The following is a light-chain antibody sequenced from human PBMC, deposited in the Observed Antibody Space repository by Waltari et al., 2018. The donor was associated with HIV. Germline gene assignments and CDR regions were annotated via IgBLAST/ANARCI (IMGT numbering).Light chain of an antibody. J-gene: IGKJ4*01. CDR2: GAS. V-gene: IGKV3-20*01. Sequence: IVLTQSPGTQSLSPGERATLYCRASQTVKTKYLAWYQQKPGQPPRLLMYGASNRDTGVPDRFSGGGSGTDFNLTISRLEPDDFAVYYCQQYGTSLLTFGGGTKVEIK. CDR3: QQYGTSLLT. CDR1: QTVKTKY.